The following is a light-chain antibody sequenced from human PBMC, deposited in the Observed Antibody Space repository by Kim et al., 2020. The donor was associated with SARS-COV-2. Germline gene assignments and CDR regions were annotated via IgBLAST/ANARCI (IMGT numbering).Light chain of an antibody. V-gene: IGLV3-25*03. J-gene: IGLJ3*02. CDR2: EDT. CDR3: QSADSSVPFWV. CDR1: ASPKQS. Sequence: SYELTQPPSVSVSPGQTARITCSGDASPKQSAYWFQQKPGQAPVVVTSEDTERPSGIPERFSGSISGTTVTLTIGGVQAEDEADYYCQSADSSVPFWVFG.